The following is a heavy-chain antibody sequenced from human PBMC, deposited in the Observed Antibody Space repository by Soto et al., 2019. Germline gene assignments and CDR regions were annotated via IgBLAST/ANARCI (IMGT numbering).Heavy chain of an antibody. V-gene: IGHV3-33*01. J-gene: IGHJ6*02. Sequence: QPGGSLRLSCAASGFTFSSYGMHWVRQAPGKGLEWVAVIWYDGSNKYYADSVKGRFTISRDNSKNTLYLQMNSLRAEDTAVYYCAREMGATTDYYYYGMDVWGQGTTVTVSS. D-gene: IGHD1-26*01. CDR3: AREMGATTDYYYYGMDV. CDR2: IWYDGSNK. CDR1: GFTFSSYG.